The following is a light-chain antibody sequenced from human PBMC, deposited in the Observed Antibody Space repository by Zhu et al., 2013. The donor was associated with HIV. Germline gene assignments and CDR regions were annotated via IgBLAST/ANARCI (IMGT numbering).Light chain of an antibody. J-gene: IGKJ4*01. CDR2: ATS. V-gene: IGKV1-5*03. Sequence: DTQMTQSPSTVSASVGDRVTITCRASQNIDRWLAWYQQKPGKAPKLLIYATSTLQSDVPSRFSASGSGTEFTLTISSLQPDDFATYYCQKYNSDPPLTFGGGTKVEIK. CDR3: QKYNSDPPLT. CDR1: QNIDRW.